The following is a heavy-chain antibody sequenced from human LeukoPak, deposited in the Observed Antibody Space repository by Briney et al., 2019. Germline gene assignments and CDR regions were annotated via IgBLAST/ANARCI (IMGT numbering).Heavy chain of an antibody. Sequence: MQAGPTLVKPTQTLTLTCTFSGFSPSTRGGGVGWIRQPPGKALEWLALISLNDAKRYSPALKSRITITKDTSKHQVILTMTNMDPVDTATYYCANLTSEDFDYWGQGTLVTVSS. J-gene: IGHJ4*02. CDR1: GFSPSTRGGG. CDR3: ANLTSEDFDY. D-gene: IGHD1-14*01. CDR2: ISLNDAK. V-gene: IGHV2-5*01.